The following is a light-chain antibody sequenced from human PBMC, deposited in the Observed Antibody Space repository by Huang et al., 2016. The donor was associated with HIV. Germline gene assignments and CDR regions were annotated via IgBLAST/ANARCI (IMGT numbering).Light chain of an antibody. CDR2: GVS. CDR3: QQYNNWLQG. Sequence: EIVMTQSPATLSVSPGERATLSCRASQSVSSNLAWYQQKHGQAPRLLIYGVSTRATGIPARFSGSGSGTEFTLTISSLQSEDFAVYYCQQYNNWLQGFGGGTKVEIK. V-gene: IGKV3-15*01. CDR1: QSVSSN. J-gene: IGKJ4*01.